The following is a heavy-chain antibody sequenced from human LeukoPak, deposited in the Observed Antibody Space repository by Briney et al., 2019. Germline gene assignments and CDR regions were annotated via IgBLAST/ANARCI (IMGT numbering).Heavy chain of an antibody. J-gene: IGHJ4*02. CDR1: GFTFSNHW. CDR2: SDGGGSST. Sequence: PGGSLRLSCAASGFTFSNHWMHWVRQVPGKGLVWVSRSDGGGSSTSYADSVKGRFTVSRDYAKNTLFLQMNNLRTEDTALYFCATARNFRFEYWGQGSLVTVTS. V-gene: IGHV3-74*01. D-gene: IGHD1-7*01. CDR3: ATARNFRFEY.